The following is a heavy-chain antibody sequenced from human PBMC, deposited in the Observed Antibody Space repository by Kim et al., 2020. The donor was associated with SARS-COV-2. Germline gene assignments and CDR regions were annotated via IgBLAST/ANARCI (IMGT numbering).Heavy chain of an antibody. CDR1: GFTFNRHG. D-gene: IGHD2-2*01. CDR2: ISYDGKNK. CDR3: AKEQITAAILVDY. Sequence: GGSLRLSCAASGFTFNRHGMHWVRQTPDKGLEWVAFISYDGKNKYHLDSVKGRFSVSRDDSKNTLYLQMNSLRPDDTAVYYCAKEQITAAILVDYWGQGTLVSVSS. V-gene: IGHV3-30*18. J-gene: IGHJ4*02.